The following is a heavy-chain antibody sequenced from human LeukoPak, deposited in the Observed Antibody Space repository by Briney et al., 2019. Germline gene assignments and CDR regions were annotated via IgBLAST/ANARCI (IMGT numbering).Heavy chain of an antibody. CDR3: ARGNYGGNYDY. J-gene: IGHJ4*02. Sequence: SPSETLSLTCTVSGGSISSYYWTWIRQPPGKGLEWIGYIYYSGSTNYNPSLKSRVTISVDTSKNQFSLKLSSVIAADTAVYYCARGNYGGNYDYWGQGTLVTVSS. CDR1: GGSISSYY. CDR2: IYYSGST. D-gene: IGHD4-23*01. V-gene: IGHV4-59*01.